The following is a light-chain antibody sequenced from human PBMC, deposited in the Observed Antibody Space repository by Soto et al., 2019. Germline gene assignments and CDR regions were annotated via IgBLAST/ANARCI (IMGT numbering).Light chain of an antibody. V-gene: IGLV1-40*01. CDR2: TNN. Sequence: QSALTQPPSVSGAPGQRVTISCTGSSSNIGAGYDVHWYQQLPGIAPKLLIYTNNNRPSGVPDRFSGSKSGTSASLAITGLQAEDEADYYCHSYDSALRGYVFGTGTKVTVL. CDR3: HSYDSALRGYV. CDR1: SSNIGAGYD. J-gene: IGLJ1*01.